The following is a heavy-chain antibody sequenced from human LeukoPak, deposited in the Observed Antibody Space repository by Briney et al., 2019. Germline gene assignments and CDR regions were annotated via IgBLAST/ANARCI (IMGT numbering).Heavy chain of an antibody. CDR3: ARGVQLWSHFDY. J-gene: IGHJ4*02. CDR1: GFTFSSYS. Sequence: GGSLRLSCAASGFTFSSYSMNWVRQPPGKGLEWVSSISSSSSYIYNADSVKGRFTISRDNDKNSLYLQMNSLRAADTAVYYRARGVQLWSHFDYWGQGTLVTVSS. CDR2: ISSSSSYI. D-gene: IGHD5-18*01. V-gene: IGHV3-21*01.